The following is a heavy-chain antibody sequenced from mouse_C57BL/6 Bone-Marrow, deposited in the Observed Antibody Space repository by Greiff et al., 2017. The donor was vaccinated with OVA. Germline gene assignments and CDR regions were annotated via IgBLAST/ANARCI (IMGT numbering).Heavy chain of an antibody. Sequence: VQLQQSGPELVKPGASVKISCKASGYSFTGYYMNWVKQSPAKSLEWIGEITTSPGGTTYHQKFKAKATLTVDESSSTAYLQLKSLTSEDSAVYYCARITTVVARDYWGQGTTLTVSS. CDR2: ITTSPGGT. J-gene: IGHJ2*01. D-gene: IGHD1-1*01. CDR3: ARITTVVARDY. CDR1: GYSFTGYY. V-gene: IGHV1-42*01.